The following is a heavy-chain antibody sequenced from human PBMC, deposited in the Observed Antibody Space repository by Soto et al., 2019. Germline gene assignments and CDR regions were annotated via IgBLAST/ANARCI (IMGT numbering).Heavy chain of an antibody. CDR3: VKGGPIGVSGDDY. D-gene: IGHD6-19*01. CDR1: GFTFSSYA. CDR2: ILGGSGKT. J-gene: IGHJ4*02. Sequence: EVQLLESGGGLVQPGGSLRLSCAASGFTFSSYAMTWVRQAPGKGLEWVALILGGSGKTYSADSVKGRFTISRDNSKNTLYLQMNSLRAEDSALYYCVKGGPIGVSGDDYWGQGTLVTVSS. V-gene: IGHV3-23*01.